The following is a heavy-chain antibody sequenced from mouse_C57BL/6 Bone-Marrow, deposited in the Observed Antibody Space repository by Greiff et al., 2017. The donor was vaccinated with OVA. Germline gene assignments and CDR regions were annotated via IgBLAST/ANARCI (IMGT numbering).Heavy chain of an antibody. V-gene: IGHV1-22*01. Sequence: VQLKESGPELVKPGASVKMSCKASGYTFTDYNMHWVKQSHGKSLEWIGYINPNNGGTSYNQKFKGKATLTVNKSSSTAYMELRSLTSEDSAVYYCARPLYYSNDYAMDYWGQGTSVTVSS. CDR2: INPNNGGT. CDR3: ARPLYYSNDYAMDY. D-gene: IGHD2-5*01. CDR1: GYTFTDYN. J-gene: IGHJ4*01.